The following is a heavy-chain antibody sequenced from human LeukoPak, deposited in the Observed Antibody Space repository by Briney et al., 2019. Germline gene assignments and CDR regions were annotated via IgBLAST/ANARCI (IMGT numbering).Heavy chain of an antibody. V-gene: IGHV1-69*13. J-gene: IGHJ5*02. D-gene: IGHD2-15*01. CDR1: GGTFSSYA. CDR2: IIPIFGTA. CDR3: ARDPVVVVAATRDTPRFDP. Sequence: GASVKVSCKASGGTFSSYAISWVRQAPGQGLEWMGGIIPIFGTANYAQKFQGRVTITADESTSTAYMELSSLRSEDTAVYYCARDPVVVVAATRDTPRFDPWGQGTLVTVSS.